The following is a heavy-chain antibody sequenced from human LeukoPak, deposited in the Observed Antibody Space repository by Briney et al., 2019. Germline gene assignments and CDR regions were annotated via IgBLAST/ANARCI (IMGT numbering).Heavy chain of an antibody. V-gene: IGHV4-59*12. CDR1: GGSISSYY. CDR2: IYYSGST. J-gene: IGHJ6*03. Sequence: SETLSLTCTVSGGSISSYYWSWIRQPPGKGLEWIGYIYYSGSTNYNPSLKSRVTISVDTSKNQFSLKLSSVTAADTAVYYCARDSSSSDYYCNYYMDVWGKGTTVTVSS. CDR3: ARDSSSSDYYCNYYMDV. D-gene: IGHD6-6*01.